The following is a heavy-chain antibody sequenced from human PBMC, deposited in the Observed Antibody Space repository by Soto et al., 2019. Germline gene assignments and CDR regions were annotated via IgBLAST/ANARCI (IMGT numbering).Heavy chain of an antibody. Sequence: ASVKVSCKASGYTFTSYAMHWVRQAPGQRLEWMGWINAGNGNTKYSQKFQGRVTITRDTSASTAYMELSSLRSEDTAVYYCARGFGSSWYCAFDIWGRGTMVTVSS. D-gene: IGHD6-13*01. CDR1: GYTFTSYA. J-gene: IGHJ3*02. CDR3: ARGFGSSWYCAFDI. CDR2: INAGNGNT. V-gene: IGHV1-3*01.